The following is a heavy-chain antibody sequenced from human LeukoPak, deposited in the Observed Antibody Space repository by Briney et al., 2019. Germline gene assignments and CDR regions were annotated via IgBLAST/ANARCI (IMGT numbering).Heavy chain of an antibody. Sequence: PSETLSLTCAVSGYSIRSGSYWGWIRQPPGKGLEWIASIYDGGSTYYNPSLKSRVTISLDTSNNQFYLKLTSVTDARTSVYFSARQAPLCVGIGSDYCGAGTPFSVSS. D-gene: IGHD1-26*01. J-gene: IGHJ4*02. CDR1: GYSIRSGSY. V-gene: IGHV4-38-2*01. CDR2: IYDGGST. CDR3: ARQAPLCVGIGSDY.